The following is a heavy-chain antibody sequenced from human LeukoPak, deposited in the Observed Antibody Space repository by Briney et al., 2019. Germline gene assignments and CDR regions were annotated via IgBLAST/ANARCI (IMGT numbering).Heavy chain of an antibody. V-gene: IGHV3-23*01. CDR1: GFTFSRYA. Sequence: GGSLRLSCAASGFTFSRYAMSWVRQAPGKGLEWVSAISGSGGSTYYADSVKGRFTISRDNSKNTLYLQMNSLRAEDTAVYYCAKGTITIFGVVISRRRFNWFDPWGQGTLVTVSS. D-gene: IGHD3-3*01. CDR2: ISGSGGST. J-gene: IGHJ5*02. CDR3: AKGTITIFGVVISRRRFNWFDP.